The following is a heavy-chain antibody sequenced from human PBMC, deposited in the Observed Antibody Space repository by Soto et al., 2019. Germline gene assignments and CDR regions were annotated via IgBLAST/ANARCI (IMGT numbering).Heavy chain of an antibody. CDR1: GGTFSSYA. J-gene: IGHJ6*02. CDR2: IIPIFGTA. V-gene: IGHV1-69*12. CDR3: ARGRFGELLSSPSYYGMDV. Sequence: QVQLVQSGAEVKKPGSSVKVSCKASGGTFSSYAISWVRQAPGQGLEWMGGIIPIFGTANYAQKFQGIVTLTADESTSTEYMELSRLRSEDTAVYYCARGRFGELLSSPSYYGMDVWGQGTTVTVSS. D-gene: IGHD3-10*01.